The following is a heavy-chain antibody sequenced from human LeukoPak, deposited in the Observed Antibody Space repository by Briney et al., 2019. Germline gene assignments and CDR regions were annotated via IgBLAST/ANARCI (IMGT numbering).Heavy chain of an antibody. CDR2: MNPNSGNT. V-gene: IGHV1-8*03. CDR1: GYTFTSYD. Sequence: GASVKVSCKASGYTFTSYDINWVRQATGQGLEWMGWMNPNSGNTGYAQKFQGRVTITRNTSISTAYMELSSLRSEDTAVYYCARVQSGIGFRYYYYYMDVWGKGTTVTVSS. D-gene: IGHD6-13*01. J-gene: IGHJ6*03. CDR3: ARVQSGIGFRYYYYYMDV.